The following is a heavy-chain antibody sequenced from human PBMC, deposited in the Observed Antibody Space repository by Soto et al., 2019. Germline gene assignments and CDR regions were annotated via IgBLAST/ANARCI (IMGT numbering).Heavy chain of an antibody. Sequence: GASVKVSCKASGYTFTSYDINWVRQATGQGLEWMGWMNPNSGNAGYAQKFQGRVTMTRNTSISTAYMELSSLRSEDTAVYYCARAKVKRYSGYDHLQYYFDYWGQGTLVTVSS. CDR1: GYTFTSYD. CDR3: ARAKVKRYSGYDHLQYYFDY. J-gene: IGHJ4*02. D-gene: IGHD5-12*01. V-gene: IGHV1-8*01. CDR2: MNPNSGNA.